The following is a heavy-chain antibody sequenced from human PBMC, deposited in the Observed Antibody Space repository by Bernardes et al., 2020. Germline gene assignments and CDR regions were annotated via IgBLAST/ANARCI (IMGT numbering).Heavy chain of an antibody. Sequence: SETLSLTCAVYGGSFSGYYWSWIRQPPGKGLEWIGEINHSGSTNYNPYLKSRVTILVDTSKNQFSLKLSSVTAADTAVYYCARGATYYDFWRGYLFWGQGTLVTGSS. V-gene: IGHV4-34*01. CDR1: GGSFSGYY. CDR3: ARGATYYDFWRGYLF. J-gene: IGHJ4*02. D-gene: IGHD3-3*01. CDR2: INHSGST.